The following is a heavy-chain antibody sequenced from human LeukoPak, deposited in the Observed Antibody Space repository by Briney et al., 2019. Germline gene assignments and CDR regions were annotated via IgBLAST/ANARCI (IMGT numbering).Heavy chain of an antibody. CDR2: ISYDGTNK. V-gene: IGHV3-30*18. D-gene: IGHD3-10*01. Sequence: PGGSLRLSCAASGFSVSSYDMYWVRQAPGKGPEWVAVISYDGTNKYYADSVKGRFTISRDNSKNTLYLQMNSLRGEDTAVYYCAKGPVGELTWFDPWGQGTLVTVSS. CDR3: AKGPVGELTWFDP. J-gene: IGHJ5*02. CDR1: GFSVSSYD.